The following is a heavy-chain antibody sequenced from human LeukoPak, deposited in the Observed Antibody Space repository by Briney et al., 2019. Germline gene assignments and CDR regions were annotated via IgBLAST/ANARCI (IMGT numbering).Heavy chain of an antibody. D-gene: IGHD3-10*01. CDR3: ARQGFGWTFDI. CDR1: GYSLNNYW. J-gene: IGHJ3*02. CDR2: IYPGDSDT. Sequence: GESLKISCKGSGYSLNNYWTGWVRQMPGKGLEWMGIIYPGDSDTRYIPSFQGQVTISADKSISTAYLHWSSLKVSGTAMYYCARQGFGWTFDIWGQGTMVTVSS. V-gene: IGHV5-51*01.